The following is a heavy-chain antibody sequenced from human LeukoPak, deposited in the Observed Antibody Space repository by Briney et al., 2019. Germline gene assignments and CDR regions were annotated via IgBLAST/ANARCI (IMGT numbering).Heavy chain of an antibody. D-gene: IGHD4-23*01. J-gene: IGHJ4*02. CDR1: GFTFSSYS. V-gene: IGHV3-21*04. CDR3: AKDRLVRGNSGFDY. CDR2: ISSSSSYI. Sequence: GGSLRLSCAASGFTFSSYSMNWVRQAPGKGLEWVSSISSSSSYIYYADSVKGRFTISRDNAKNSLYLQMNSLRAEDTAVYYCAKDRLVRGNSGFDYWGQGTLVTVSS.